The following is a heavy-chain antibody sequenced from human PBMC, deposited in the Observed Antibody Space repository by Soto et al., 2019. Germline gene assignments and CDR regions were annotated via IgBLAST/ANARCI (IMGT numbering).Heavy chain of an antibody. V-gene: IGHV3-21*01. J-gene: IGHJ4*02. Sequence: EVQLVESGGGLVKPGGSLRLSCAASGFTFSSYSMNWVRQAPGKGLEWVSSISSSSSYIYYADSVKGRFTISRDNAKNSLYLRMNSLRAEDTAVYSCARDLYRSSARDFDFWCQGNLVTVSS. D-gene: IGHD6-19*01. CDR3: ARDLYRSSARDFDF. CDR1: GFTFSSYS. CDR2: ISSSSSYI.